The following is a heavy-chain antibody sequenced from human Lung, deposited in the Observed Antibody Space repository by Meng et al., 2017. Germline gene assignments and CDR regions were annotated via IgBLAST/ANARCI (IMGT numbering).Heavy chain of an antibody. V-gene: IGHV1-69*06. CDR3: ARWDTNTFDY. Sequence: VKKSTSTALDSITSAAAVSWSDQSTGKGLARVEGLYWMDENISIPGTTNYGHNFQGRATISAVKSTSTVYIVVSTLSFDDTAVEYCARWDTNTFDYWGQGTLVTVSS. D-gene: IGHD1-26*01. J-gene: IGHJ4*02. CDR2: NISIPGTT. CDR1: AAVSWSDQ.